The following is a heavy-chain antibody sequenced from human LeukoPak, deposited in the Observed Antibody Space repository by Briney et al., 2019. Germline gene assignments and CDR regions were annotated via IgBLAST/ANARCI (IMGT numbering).Heavy chain of an antibody. CDR1: GFPFSSYA. V-gene: IGHV3-64D*09. CDR2: ISDSGGST. D-gene: IGHD2-15*01. CDR3: VRGYSFGPYGMDV. J-gene: IGHJ6*02. Sequence: DGSLTLSRSASGFPFSSYAMHWVRQAPGKGLEYVSAISDSGGSTYYADSVKGRFTISRDNSKNTLYLQMSSLRAEDTAVYFCVRGYSFGPYGMDVWGQGTTVPATS.